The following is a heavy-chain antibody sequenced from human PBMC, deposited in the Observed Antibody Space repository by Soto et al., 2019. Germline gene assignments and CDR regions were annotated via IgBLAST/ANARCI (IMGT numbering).Heavy chain of an antibody. CDR3: AKDERSTDSSRPVFDY. CDR1: GVTFSSYA. D-gene: IGHD3-22*01. CDR2: ISGSGGST. J-gene: IGHJ4*02. V-gene: IGHV3-23*01. Sequence: PGGPLRLSCSASGVTFSSYAMSWVRQAPGKGLEWVSAISGSGGSTYYADSVKGRFTISRDNSKNTLYLQMNSLRAEDTAVYYCAKDERSTDSSRPVFDYWGQGTLVTVSS.